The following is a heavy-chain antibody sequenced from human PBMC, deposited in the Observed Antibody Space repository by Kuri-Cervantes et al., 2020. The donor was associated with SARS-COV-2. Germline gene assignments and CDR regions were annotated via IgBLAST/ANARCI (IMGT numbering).Heavy chain of an antibody. D-gene: IGHD3-9*01. J-gene: IGHJ6*03. CDR1: VGSVSGFY. CDR3: ARRSSYDFFTGYYIPFYMDV. V-gene: IGHV4-34*01. CDR2: INHSGST. Sequence: SQNLPLTCAVYVGSVSGFYWCWIRPPPGKGLEWMGAINHSGSTNYNPSLKSRVTISVDTSKNQFSLKLSSLTAADTAVYYCARRSSYDFFTGYYIPFYMDVWGKGNTVTVSS.